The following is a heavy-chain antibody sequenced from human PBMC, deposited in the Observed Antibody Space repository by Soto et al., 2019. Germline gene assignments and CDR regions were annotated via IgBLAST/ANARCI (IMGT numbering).Heavy chain of an antibody. CDR3: ATTFDYNGYFDP. Sequence: LKISCKTSGYSLTTYWFAWVRQMPGKGLEWMGIIYLSDSDTIYSPSAQGHFTISADKSIKTAYLQWSSLKASDTAIYYCATTFDYNGYFDPWGQGTQVTVSS. V-gene: IGHV5-51*01. CDR2: IYLSDSDT. CDR1: GYSLTTYW. J-gene: IGHJ5*02. D-gene: IGHD4-4*01.